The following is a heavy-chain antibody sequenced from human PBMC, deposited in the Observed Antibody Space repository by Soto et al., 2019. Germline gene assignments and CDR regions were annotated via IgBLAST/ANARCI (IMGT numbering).Heavy chain of an antibody. Sequence: ASVKVSCKTSGYTFTSYDINWVRQAPGQGLEWMGWMNPDSGNTDYAQNFQGRVTMTRDTSISTAYMELSNLRSDDTAVYYCARGFPLCSNAVCHVPWFDPWGQGTLVTVSS. D-gene: IGHD2-8*01. CDR1: GYTFTSYD. J-gene: IGHJ5*02. CDR3: ARGFPLCSNAVCHVPWFDP. V-gene: IGHV1-8*01. CDR2: MNPDSGNT.